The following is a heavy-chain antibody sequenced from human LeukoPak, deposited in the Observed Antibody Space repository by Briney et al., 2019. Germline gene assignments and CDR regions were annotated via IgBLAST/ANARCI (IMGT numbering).Heavy chain of an antibody. D-gene: IGHD3-9*01. CDR2: ISSSSSYI. Sequence: PGGSLRLSCAASGFTFSSYSMNWVRRAPGKGLEWVSSISSSSSYIYYADSLKGRLTISRDNAKNSLYLQMNSLRAEDTAVYYCARANDNYYYYYMDVWGKGTTVTISS. CDR3: ARANDNYYYYYMDV. CDR1: GFTFSSYS. J-gene: IGHJ6*03. V-gene: IGHV3-21*01.